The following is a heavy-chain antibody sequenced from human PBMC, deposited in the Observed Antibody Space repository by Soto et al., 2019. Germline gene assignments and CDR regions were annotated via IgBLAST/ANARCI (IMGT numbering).Heavy chain of an antibody. CDR2: ISSSGSTI. Sequence: GGSLRLSCAASGFTFSSYEMNWVRQAPGKGLEWVSYISSSGSTIYYADSVKGRFTISRDNAKNSLYLQMNSLRAEDTAVYYCARGSHYYDRSGYPFDYWGQGTLVTVSS. V-gene: IGHV3-48*03. D-gene: IGHD3-22*01. J-gene: IGHJ4*02. CDR3: ARGSHYYDRSGYPFDY. CDR1: GFTFSSYE.